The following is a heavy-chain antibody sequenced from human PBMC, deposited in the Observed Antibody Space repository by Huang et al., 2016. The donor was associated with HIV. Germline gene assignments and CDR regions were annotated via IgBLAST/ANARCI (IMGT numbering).Heavy chain of an antibody. D-gene: IGHD3-22*01. Sequence: QVQLVQSGAEVKKPGASVKVSCKVSGYTLTELSMHWVRQAPGKGREGMGSFDPEDGETIYAQKYQGIVTMTEDTSTDTAYMELSSLRSEDTAVYYCATVYRRFRNHDSGDYYFDYWDQGTLVTVSS. V-gene: IGHV1-24*01. CDR2: FDPEDGET. CDR1: GYTLTELS. CDR3: ATVYRRFRNHDSGDYYFDY. J-gene: IGHJ4*02.